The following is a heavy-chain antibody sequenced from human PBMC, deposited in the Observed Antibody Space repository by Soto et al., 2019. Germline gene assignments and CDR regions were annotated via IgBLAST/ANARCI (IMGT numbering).Heavy chain of an antibody. CDR3: ARVSAPKTDAFDI. V-gene: IGHV1-8*01. CDR2: MNPNSGST. J-gene: IGHJ3*02. CDR1: GYTFTSYD. Sequence: ASVKVSCKASGYTFTSYDINWVRQATGQGLEWMGRMNPNSGSTSYAQKFQGRVTMTRDTSTSTVYMELSSLRSEDTAVYYCARVSAPKTDAFDIWGQGTMVTVSS.